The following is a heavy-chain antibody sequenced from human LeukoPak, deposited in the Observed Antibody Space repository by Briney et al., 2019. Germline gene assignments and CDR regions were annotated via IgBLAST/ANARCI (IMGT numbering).Heavy chain of an antibody. J-gene: IGHJ4*02. CDR1: GGSISSYY. Sequence: SETLSLTCTVSGGSISSYYWSWIRQPPGKGLEWIGSIYYSGSTNYNPSLKSRVTISVDTSKNQFSLKLSSVTAADTAVYYCARHPSELHRLHTTAAEFDYWGQGTLVTVSS. CDR3: ARHPSELHRLHTTAAEFDY. CDR2: IYYSGST. V-gene: IGHV4-59*08. D-gene: IGHD1-26*01.